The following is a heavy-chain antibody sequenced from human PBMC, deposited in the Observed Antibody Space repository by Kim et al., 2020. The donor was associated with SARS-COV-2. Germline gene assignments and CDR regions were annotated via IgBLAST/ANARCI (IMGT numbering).Heavy chain of an antibody. CDR1: GFTVSDYY. V-gene: IGHV3-11*05. J-gene: IGHJ5*02. D-gene: IGHD6-13*01. CDR3: ARVALGSSSWSWFDP. Sequence: GGSLRLSCAASGFTVSDYYMSWIRQASGKGLEWLSYISSVTNCTNYADAVEGRFTISRDNAKNSLFLQMNSMRAEDTAAYYCARVALGSSSWSWFDPWG. CDR2: ISSVTNCT.